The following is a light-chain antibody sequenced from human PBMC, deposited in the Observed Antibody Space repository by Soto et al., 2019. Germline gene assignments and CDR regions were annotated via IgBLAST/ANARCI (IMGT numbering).Light chain of an antibody. Sequence: QSALTQSPSASASPGQSVTISCTGSRGDIGAYNYVSWYQQHQGKAPKLIIYEVNKRPSGVTDLFSGSKSGITASLTVSGLQAHDEADYFCGAHAGSNTWVFGGGTKLTVL. CDR3: GAHAGSNTWV. CDR2: EVN. CDR1: RGDIGAYNY. V-gene: IGLV2-8*01. J-gene: IGLJ3*02.